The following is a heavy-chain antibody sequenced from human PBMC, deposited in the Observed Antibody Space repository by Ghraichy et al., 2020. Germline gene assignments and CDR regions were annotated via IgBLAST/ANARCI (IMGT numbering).Heavy chain of an antibody. CDR2: IYYSGST. V-gene: IGHV4-39*01. CDR3: ARQSVTMLVVVRGDAYDI. Sequence: SETLSLTCTVSGGSISSSSYYWGWIRQPPGKGLEWIGSIYYSGSTYYNPSHQSRVTISVDTSKNQFSLKLSSVTAADTAVYCCARQSVTMLVVVRGDAYDIWGQEKMVTVSS. D-gene: IGHD3-22*01. CDR1: GGSISSSSYY. J-gene: IGHJ3*02.